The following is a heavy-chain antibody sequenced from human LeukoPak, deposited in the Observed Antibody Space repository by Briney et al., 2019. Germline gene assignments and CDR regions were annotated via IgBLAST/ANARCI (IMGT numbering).Heavy chain of an antibody. J-gene: IGHJ4*02. D-gene: IGHD4-17*01. Sequence: ASVKVSCKASGYTFTTYWIHRVRQAPGQGLEWMGWTNPTSGGTNYAQKLQGRVTMTRDTSISTAYMELSRLTSDDTAVYYCARGVLSGDYGRYFDYWGQGALVTVSS. CDR3: ARGVLSGDYGRYFDY. CDR1: GYTFTTYW. CDR2: TNPTSGGT. V-gene: IGHV1-2*02.